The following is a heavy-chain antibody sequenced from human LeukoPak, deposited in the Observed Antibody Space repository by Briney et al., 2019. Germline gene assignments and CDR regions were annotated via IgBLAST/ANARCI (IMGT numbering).Heavy chain of an antibody. J-gene: IGHJ4*02. V-gene: IGHV3-7*01. CDR1: GFTFSNYA. CDR2: IRHDGSET. CDR3: ARDETYDYESNGYLDF. D-gene: IGHD3-22*01. Sequence: GGSLRLSCVASGFTFSNYAMSWVRQAPGKGLEWVANIRHDGSETYYVDSLRGRFTISRDNAKNLVYLQMSSLRAEDTAIYYCARDETYDYESNGYLDFWGQGTVVTVSS.